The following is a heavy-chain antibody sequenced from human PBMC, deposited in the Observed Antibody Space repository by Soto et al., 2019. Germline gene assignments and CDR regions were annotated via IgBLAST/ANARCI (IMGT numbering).Heavy chain of an antibody. CDR1: GGSISSSNW. CDR2: IYHSGST. D-gene: IGHD2-2*01. J-gene: IGHJ5*02. CDR3: ARSIVVVPASSVNWFDP. Sequence: SETLSLTCAVSGGSISSSNWWSLVRQPPGKGLEWIGEIYHSGSTNYNPPLKSRVTISVDKSKKQFSLKLSSVTAADTAVYSCARSIVVVPASSVNWFDPWGQGALVTVSS. V-gene: IGHV4-4*02.